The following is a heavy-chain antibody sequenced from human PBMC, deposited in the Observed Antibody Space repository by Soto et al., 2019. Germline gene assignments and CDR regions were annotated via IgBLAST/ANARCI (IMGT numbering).Heavy chain of an antibody. J-gene: IGHJ4*02. D-gene: IGHD1-26*01. V-gene: IGHV4-59*01. CDR2: MSFVGRT. CDR3: ARVGATAEFDH. CDR1: GGSITTYY. Sequence: SETLSLTCTVSGGSITTYYWSWIRQPPGKRLQWIGYMSFVGRTDYNPSLKSRVTISGDTSKNQFSLNLTSVTAADTAVYFCARVGATAEFDHWGRGSLVTVSS.